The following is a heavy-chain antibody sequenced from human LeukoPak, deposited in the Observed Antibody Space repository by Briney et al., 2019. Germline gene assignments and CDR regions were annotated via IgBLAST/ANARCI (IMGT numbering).Heavy chain of an antibody. CDR3: ARSGRGGAFDM. Sequence: GGSLRLSCAASAFTFSTYNMNWVRQAPGKGLEWVSSITSSSSYTFYADSVKGRFTISRDNAKNTQSLQMNSLRAEDTAVYYCARSGRGGAFDMWGQGTMVTVSS. V-gene: IGHV3-21*01. CDR1: AFTFSTYN. CDR2: ITSSSSYT. J-gene: IGHJ3*02. D-gene: IGHD1-26*01.